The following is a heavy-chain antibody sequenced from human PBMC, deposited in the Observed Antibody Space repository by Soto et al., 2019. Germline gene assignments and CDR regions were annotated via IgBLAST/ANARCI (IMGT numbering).Heavy chain of an antibody. D-gene: IGHD6-19*01. V-gene: IGHV4-59*01. CDR3: ARAKAVAGSPFDY. CDR2: IYYSGST. Sequence: SETLSLTCTVSGDSISRYYWSWIRQPPGKGLEWIGYIYYSGSTNYNPSFKSRVTMSVTTSKNQLSLKLSSVTAADTAVYYCARAKAVAGSPFDYWGQGTLVTASS. J-gene: IGHJ4*02. CDR1: GDSISRYY.